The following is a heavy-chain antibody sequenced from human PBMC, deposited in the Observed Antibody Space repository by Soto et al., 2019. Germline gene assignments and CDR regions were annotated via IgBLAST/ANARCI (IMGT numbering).Heavy chain of an antibody. Sequence: PGKSLKISFKGSGYSFTSYWISWVRQMPGKGLEWMGRIDPSDSYTNYSPSFQGHVTISADKSISTAYLQWSSLKASDTAMYYCARLPYYYYGMDVWGQGTTVTVSS. CDR1: GYSFTSYW. J-gene: IGHJ6*02. V-gene: IGHV5-10-1*01. CDR3: ARLPYYYYGMDV. CDR2: IDPSDSYT.